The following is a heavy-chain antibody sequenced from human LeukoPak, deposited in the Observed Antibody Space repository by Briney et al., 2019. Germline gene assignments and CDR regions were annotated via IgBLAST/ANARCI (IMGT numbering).Heavy chain of an antibody. Sequence: GGSLRLSCAASGLTFSSYWMTWVRQAPGKGLEWVATIKQDGNEKYSVDSVKGRFIVSRDNAKNSLHLQMNSLRVEDTAVYYCATTRGDSWGQGTLVTVSS. CDR3: ATTRGDS. D-gene: IGHD3-16*01. J-gene: IGHJ4*02. CDR2: IKQDGNEK. CDR1: GLTFSSYW. V-gene: IGHV3-7*02.